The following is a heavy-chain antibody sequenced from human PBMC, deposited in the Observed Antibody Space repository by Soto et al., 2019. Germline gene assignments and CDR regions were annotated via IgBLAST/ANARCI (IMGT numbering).Heavy chain of an antibody. D-gene: IGHD5-18*01. CDR1: VYTFTSYY. V-gene: IGHV1-46*01. J-gene: IGHJ4*02. CDR3: ARSESDTAMVYFDY. CDR2: INPSGGST. Sequence: XSVNVSCQASVYTFTSYYIHGVRQAPGQGLEWMGIINPSGGSTSYAQKFQGRVTMTRDTSTSTVYMELSSLRSEDTAVYYCARSESDTAMVYFDYWGQGTLVTVSS.